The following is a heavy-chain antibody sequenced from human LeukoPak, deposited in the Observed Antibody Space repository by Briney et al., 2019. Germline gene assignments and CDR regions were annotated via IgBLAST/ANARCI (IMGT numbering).Heavy chain of an antibody. D-gene: IGHD3-3*02. CDR2: ISAYNGNT. CDR3: ARDYILPLETDNGDGFAI. CDR1: GYTFTSYG. J-gene: IGHJ3*02. Sequence: ASVKVSCKASGYTFTSYGISWVRQAPGQGLEWMGWISAYNGNTDYAQKLQGRVTMTTDTSTSTAYMELRSLRSEDTAVYYCARDYILPLETDNGDGFAIWGQGTVVTVSS. V-gene: IGHV1-18*01.